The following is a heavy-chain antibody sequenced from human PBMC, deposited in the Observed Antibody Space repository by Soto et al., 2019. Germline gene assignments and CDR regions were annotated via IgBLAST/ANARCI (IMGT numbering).Heavy chain of an antibody. CDR1: GGSINNYY. V-gene: IGHV4-59*08. CDR2: IYYSGST. Sequence: SETLSLTCTVSGGSINNYYWSWIRQPPGKGLEWIGYIYYSGSTNYNPSLKSRVTISVDTSKNQFSLKLSSVTAADTAVYYCARHGSVMAPFWYWGQGTLVNVSS. D-gene: IGHD3-16*01. J-gene: IGHJ4*02. CDR3: ARHGSVMAPFWY.